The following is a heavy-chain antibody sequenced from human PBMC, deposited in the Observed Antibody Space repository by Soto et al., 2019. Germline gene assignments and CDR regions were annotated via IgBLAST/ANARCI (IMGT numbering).Heavy chain of an antibody. J-gene: IGHJ5*02. CDR2: VYYTGST. Sequence: PSETLSLTCAVSGAPISSHTYYWVWIRQAPRKGLEWIGYVYYTGSTYYNPSLMSRLTISVDTSKNQFSLKLTSATAAETAVYYCVRTARQGAVAPHWFDRWGQGTQVTVSS. V-gene: IGHV4-30-4*08. CDR1: GAPISSHTYY. D-gene: IGHD2-21*02. CDR3: VRTARQGAVAPHWFDR.